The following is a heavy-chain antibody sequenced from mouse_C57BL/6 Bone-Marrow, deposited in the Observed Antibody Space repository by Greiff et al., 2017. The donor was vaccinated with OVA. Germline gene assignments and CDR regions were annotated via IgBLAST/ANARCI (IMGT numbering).Heavy chain of an antibody. CDR3: ARDGGPFYGSRFAY. J-gene: IGHJ3*01. CDR2: ISDGGSYT. V-gene: IGHV5-4*01. CDR1: GFTFSSYA. Sequence: EVMLVESGGGLVKPGGSLKLSCAASGFTFSSYAMSWVRQTPEKRLEWVATISDGGSYTYYPDNVKGRFTISRDNAKNNLYLQMSHLKSEDTAMYYCARDGGPFYGSRFAYWGQGTLITVSA. D-gene: IGHD1-1*01.